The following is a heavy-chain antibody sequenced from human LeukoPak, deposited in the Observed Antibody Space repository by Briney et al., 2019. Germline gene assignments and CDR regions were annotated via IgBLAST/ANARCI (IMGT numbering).Heavy chain of an antibody. CDR2: ISTSSSDI. CDR1: GFTFTSYS. V-gene: IGHV3-21*06. J-gene: IGHJ4*02. CDR3: ARDPEFRSSAGLDY. Sequence: PGGSLRLSCAASGFTFTSYSMSWVRQAPGKGLEWVSFISTSSSDIYCADSVKGRFTISRDNAKNSVYLQMNSLRAEDTAVYYCARDPEFRSSAGLDYWGQGTLVTVSS. D-gene: IGHD6-6*01.